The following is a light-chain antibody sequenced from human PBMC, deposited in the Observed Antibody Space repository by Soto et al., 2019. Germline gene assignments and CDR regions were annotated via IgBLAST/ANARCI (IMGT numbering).Light chain of an antibody. V-gene: IGKV1-39*01. CDR1: QSISGY. CDR2: AAS. Sequence: DIQMTQSPSSLSAPVGDRVTITCRASQSISGYVNWYQQKPGKAPKLLIYAASSLQSGVPSRFSGSGSGTDFTLTISSLQPEDFATYSCQQSYTSLLTFGGGTKVDIK. J-gene: IGKJ4*01. CDR3: QQSYTSLLT.